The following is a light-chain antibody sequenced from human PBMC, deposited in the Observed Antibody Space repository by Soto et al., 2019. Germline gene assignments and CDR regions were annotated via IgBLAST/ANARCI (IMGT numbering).Light chain of an antibody. CDR3: QTWGTGINYV. V-gene: IGLV4-69*01. CDR1: SGENRYA. CDR2: VNSDGSH. Sequence: LLLTQTPPASSSPGAPGQPPCTLRSGENRYAIAWHQQQPEKGPRYLMKVNSDGSHTKGDGIPDRFSGSSSGAERYLIISSLQSEDEADYYCQTWGTGINYVFGTGTKVTVL. J-gene: IGLJ1*01.